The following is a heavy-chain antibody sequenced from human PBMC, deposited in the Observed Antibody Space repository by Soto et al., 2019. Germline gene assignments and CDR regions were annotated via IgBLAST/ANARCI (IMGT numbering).Heavy chain of an antibody. J-gene: IGHJ6*03. V-gene: IGHV4-4*02. Sequence: SETLSLTCAVSSGSISSSNWWSWVRQPPGKGLEWIGEIYHSGSTNYNPSLKSRVTISVDKSKNQFSLKLSSVTAADTAVYYCARLNRYGDYYYYMDVWGKGTTVTVSS. CDR1: SGSISSSNW. D-gene: IGHD4-17*01. CDR3: ARLNRYGDYYYYMDV. CDR2: IYHSGST.